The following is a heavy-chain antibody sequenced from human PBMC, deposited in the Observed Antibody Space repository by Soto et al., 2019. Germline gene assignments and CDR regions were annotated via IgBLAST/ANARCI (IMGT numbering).Heavy chain of an antibody. J-gene: IGHJ4*01. V-gene: IGHV4-39*01. D-gene: IGHD2-15*01. Sequence: SETLSLTCTVSRGSMGSSSYYWGWIRQPPGKGLEWIGSIYYNGATYYNPSLKSRVTISVDTSKGQFSLKLSSVTAADTAVYSCACVVVVTATFDYWGPGTLVTVSS. CDR3: ACVVVVTATFDY. CDR1: RGSMGSSSYY. CDR2: IYYNGAT.